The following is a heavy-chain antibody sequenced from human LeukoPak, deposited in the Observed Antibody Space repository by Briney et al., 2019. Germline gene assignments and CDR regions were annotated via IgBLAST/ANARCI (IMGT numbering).Heavy chain of an antibody. Sequence: GESLQISCKGSGYSFTNYWTGWVRQTPGKGLEWMGFIYAGDSEIRYRPSFEGQVTFSVDKSISTAYLLWNSLRASDTAMYYCATARHGDSAWQFWGQGNLVTVSS. V-gene: IGHV5-51*01. CDR2: IYAGDSEI. J-gene: IGHJ4*02. D-gene: IGHD2-15*01. CDR1: GYSFTNYW. CDR3: ATARHGDSAWQF.